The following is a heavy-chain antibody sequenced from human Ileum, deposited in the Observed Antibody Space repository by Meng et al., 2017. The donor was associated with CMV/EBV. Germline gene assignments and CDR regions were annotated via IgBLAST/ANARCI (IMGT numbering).Heavy chain of an antibody. CDR2: IKRDGSEK. V-gene: IGHV3-7*01. J-gene: IGHJ3*01. CDR1: GFTFSSYW. D-gene: IGHD2-2*02. CDR3: ARDRGCSLTSCDKGGDAFDV. Sequence: GGSLRLSCAASGFTFSSYWMSWVRQAPGKGPEWMANIKRDGSEKYYVDSVKARFTISRDNAKNSLYLQMNSLRAEDTAVYYCARDRGCSLTSCDKGGDAFDVWGLGTMVT.